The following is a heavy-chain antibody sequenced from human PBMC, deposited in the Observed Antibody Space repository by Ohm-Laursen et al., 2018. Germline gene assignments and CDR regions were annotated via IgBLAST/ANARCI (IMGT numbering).Heavy chain of an antibody. CDR2: IYHSGSS. CDR3: AKTYYDRGGYYTHFDY. J-gene: IGHJ4*02. V-gene: IGHV4-38-2*01. Sequence: PGTLSLTCAVSGFSISSGYYWGWIRQPPGKGLEWIGIIYHSGSSYYNPSLKNRVTISVDTSKNQFSLRLTSVTAADTAVYYCAKTYYDRGGYYTHFDYWGQGTPVTVSS. CDR1: GFSISSGYY. D-gene: IGHD3-22*01.